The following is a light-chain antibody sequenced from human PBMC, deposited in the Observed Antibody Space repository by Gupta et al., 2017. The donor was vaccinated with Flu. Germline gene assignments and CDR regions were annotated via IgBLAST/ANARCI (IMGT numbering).Light chain of an antibody. Sequence: SVLPQPPSVSGAPGPRVTISSTGSSSNIVAGDDVPWYQQHPATAPKLLIYGNSNRPSGVPDGGSASTSGSSAALAIXGXQEADDXDYYCHSYYSSRSGSVFGGGTKLTVL. J-gene: IGLJ3*02. CDR1: SSNIVAGDD. V-gene: IGLV1-40*01. CDR2: GNS. CDR3: HSYYSSRSGSV.